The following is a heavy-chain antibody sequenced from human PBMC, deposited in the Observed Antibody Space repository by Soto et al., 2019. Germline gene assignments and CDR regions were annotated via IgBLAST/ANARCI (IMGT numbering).Heavy chain of an antibody. J-gene: IGHJ5*02. Sequence: ASVKVSCKASGYTFISYDISWVRQATGQGLEWMGWMNPGSGKTGYANKFQGRVTMTRDASTSTAHLDLSSLTSEDTAVYYCARMASAGTLNWFDHWGQGTLVTVSS. CDR3: ARMASAGTLNWFDH. V-gene: IGHV1-8*02. D-gene: IGHD6-13*01. CDR1: GYTFISYD. CDR2: MNPGSGKT.